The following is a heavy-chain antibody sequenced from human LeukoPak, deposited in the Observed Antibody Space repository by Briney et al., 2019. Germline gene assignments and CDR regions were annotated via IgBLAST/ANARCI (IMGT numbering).Heavy chain of an antibody. V-gene: IGHV4-34*01. CDR3: ARGVSNGDWFDP. CDR1: GGSISGYY. CDR2: INHSGST. J-gene: IGHJ5*02. D-gene: IGHD4-11*01. Sequence: SETLSLTCTVSGGSISGYYWSWIRQPPGKGLEWIGEINHSGSTNYNPSLKSRVTISVDTSKNQFSLKLSSVTAADTAVYYCARGVSNGDWFDPWGQGTLVTVSS.